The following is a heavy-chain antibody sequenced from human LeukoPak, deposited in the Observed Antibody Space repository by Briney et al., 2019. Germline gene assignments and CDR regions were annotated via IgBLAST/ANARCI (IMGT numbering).Heavy chain of an antibody. V-gene: IGHV6-1*01. Sequence: SQTLSLTCATSGDSISSNDAAWYWLRQSPSRGLEWLGRTYYRSKWSSDYAVSVKSRIATNSDTSRNQISLQLNSVTPEDTAVYYCAYWTQRWGPGILVTVSS. J-gene: IGHJ4*02. CDR1: GDSISSNDAA. CDR2: TYYRSKWSS. D-gene: IGHD3/OR15-3a*01. CDR3: AYWTQR.